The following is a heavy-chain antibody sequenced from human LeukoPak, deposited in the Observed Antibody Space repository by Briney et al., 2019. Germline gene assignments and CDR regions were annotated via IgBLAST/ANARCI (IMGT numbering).Heavy chain of an antibody. D-gene: IGHD6-19*01. V-gene: IGHV3-53*01. Sequence: PGGSLRLSCAASGFTVSSNYMSWVRQAPGKGLEWVSVIYSGGTTYYADSVRGRFTLSRDNSKNTLYLKMDSLRAEDTAVYYCATAPGKWLLSWGQGTLVTVSS. J-gene: IGHJ4*02. CDR3: ATAPGKWLLS. CDR2: IYSGGTT. CDR1: GFTVSSNY.